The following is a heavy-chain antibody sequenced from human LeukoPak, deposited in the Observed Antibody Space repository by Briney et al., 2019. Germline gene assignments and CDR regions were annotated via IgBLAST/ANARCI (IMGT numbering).Heavy chain of an antibody. CDR1: GGTFSSYA. V-gene: IGHV1-69*13. CDR3: ARNGQLYYDSSGYYHNWFDP. J-gene: IGHJ5*02. Sequence: SVKVSCRASGGTFSSYAISWVRQAPGQGLEWMGGIIPIFGTANYAQKFQGRVTITADESTSTAYMELSSLRSEDTAVYYCARNGQLYYDSSGYYHNWFDPWGQGTLVTVSS. D-gene: IGHD3-22*01. CDR2: IIPIFGTA.